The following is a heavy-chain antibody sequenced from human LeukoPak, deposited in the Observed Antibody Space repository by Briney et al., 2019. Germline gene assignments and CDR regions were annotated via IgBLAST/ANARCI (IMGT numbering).Heavy chain of an antibody. CDR3: ARALLGSSWYRINAFDI. CDR2: INAGNGNT. J-gene: IGHJ3*02. Sequence: ASVKVSCKASGYTFTSYAMHWVRQAPGQRLEWIGWINAGNGNTKYSQKFQGRVTITRDTSASTAYMELSSLRSEDTAVYYCARALLGSSWYRINAFDIWGQGTMVTVSS. CDR1: GYTFTSYA. V-gene: IGHV1-3*01. D-gene: IGHD6-13*01.